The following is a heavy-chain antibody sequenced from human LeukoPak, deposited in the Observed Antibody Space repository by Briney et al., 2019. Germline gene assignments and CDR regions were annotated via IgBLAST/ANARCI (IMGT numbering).Heavy chain of an antibody. V-gene: IGHV1-46*01. CDR3: ARGLWDQSLWFGESYNWFDP. Sequence: ASVNVSCTASGYTFTSYYMHWVRQAPGQGLEWMGIINPSGGSTSYAQKFQGRVTMTRDTSTSTVYMELSSLRSEDTAVYYCARGLWDQSLWFGESYNWFDPWGQGTLVTVSS. CDR2: INPSGGST. CDR1: GYTFTSYY. J-gene: IGHJ5*02. D-gene: IGHD3-10*01.